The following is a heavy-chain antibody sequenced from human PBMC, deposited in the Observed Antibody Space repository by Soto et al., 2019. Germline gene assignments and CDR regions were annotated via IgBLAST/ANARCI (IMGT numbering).Heavy chain of an antibody. CDR1: GGTFSSYA. V-gene: IGHV1-69*01. J-gene: IGHJ2*01. Sequence: QVQLVQSGAEVKKPGSSVKVSCKASGGTFSSYAISWVRQAPGQGLEWMGGVIPIFGTANYAQKFQGRVTITADESTSTAYMELSSLRSEDTAVYYCARAFTYCTNGVCSTNWYFDLWGRGTLVTVSS. CDR2: VIPIFGTA. CDR3: ARAFTYCTNGVCSTNWYFDL. D-gene: IGHD2-8*01.